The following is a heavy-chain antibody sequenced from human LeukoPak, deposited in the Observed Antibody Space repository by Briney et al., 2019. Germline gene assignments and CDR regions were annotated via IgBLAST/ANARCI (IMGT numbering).Heavy chain of an antibody. D-gene: IGHD1-7*01. J-gene: IGHJ3*02. CDR2: IWYGGSNK. Sequence: GGSLRLSCAASGFTFSSSGMHWVRQAPGKGLEWVAVIWYGGSNKYYADSVKGRFTISRDNSKNTLYLQMNSLRAEDTAVYYCAKDRSSIDWNYIDAFDIWGQGTMVTVSS. V-gene: IGHV3-30*02. CDR3: AKDRSSIDWNYIDAFDI. CDR1: GFTFSSSG.